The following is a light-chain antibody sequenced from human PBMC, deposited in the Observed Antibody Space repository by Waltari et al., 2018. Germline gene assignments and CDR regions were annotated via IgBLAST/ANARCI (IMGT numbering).Light chain of an antibody. CDR2: END. CDR3: GTWDSSLSPLWV. CDR1: SSNIGNNY. J-gene: IGLJ3*02. V-gene: IGLV1-51*01. Sequence: QSMLTQPPSVSAAPGQKVTISCSGSSSNIGNNYLSWYQQLPGTAPKLLIYENDKRPSGIPDRFSGSKSGTSATLGITGLQTGDEADYYCGTWDSSLSPLWVFGGGTKLTVL.